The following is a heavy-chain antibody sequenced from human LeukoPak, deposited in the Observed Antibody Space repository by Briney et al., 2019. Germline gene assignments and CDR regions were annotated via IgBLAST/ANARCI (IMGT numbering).Heavy chain of an antibody. CDR3: AHRGYYFLGYWDY. CDR2: INHSGST. CDR1: GGSFSGYY. J-gene: IGHJ4*02. Sequence: KASETLSLTCAVYGGSFSGYYWSWIRQPPGKGLEWIGEINHSGSTNYSPSLKSRVTISVDTSKNQFSLKLSSVTAADTAVYYCAHRGYYFLGYWDYWGQGTLVTVSS. D-gene: IGHD2-15*01. V-gene: IGHV4-34*01.